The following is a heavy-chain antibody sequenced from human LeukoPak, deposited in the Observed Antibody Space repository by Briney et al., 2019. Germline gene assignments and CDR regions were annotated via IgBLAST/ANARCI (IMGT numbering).Heavy chain of an antibody. Sequence: GGSLRLSCAASGFTFSNAWMSWVRQAPGKGLEWVANIKQDGSEKYYVDSVKGRFTISRDNAKNSLYLQMNSLRAEDTAVYYCARDCGGSGDYWGQGTLVTVSS. CDR3: ARDCGGSGDY. V-gene: IGHV3-7*01. CDR1: GFTFSNAW. D-gene: IGHD2-15*01. CDR2: IKQDGSEK. J-gene: IGHJ4*02.